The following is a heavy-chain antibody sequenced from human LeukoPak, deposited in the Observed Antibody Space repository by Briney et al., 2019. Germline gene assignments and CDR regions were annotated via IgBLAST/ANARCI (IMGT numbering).Heavy chain of an antibody. CDR3: ARRDSSGWYQDYYGMDV. V-gene: IGHV5-10-1*01. CDR2: MDPSDSYT. CDR1: GYRFTSYW. D-gene: IGHD6-19*01. Sequence: GESLRISCKGSGYRFTSYWISGVRQRPGKGLEWMERMDPSDSYTNYSPSFQRHVTISANKSISTAYLQWSSLKASDTAMYYCARRDSSGWYQDYYGMDVWGQGTTVTVSS. J-gene: IGHJ6*02.